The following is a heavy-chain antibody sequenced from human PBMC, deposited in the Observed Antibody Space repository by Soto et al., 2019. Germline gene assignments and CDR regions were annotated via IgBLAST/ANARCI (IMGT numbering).Heavy chain of an antibody. CDR2: ISYDGSNK. V-gene: IGHV3-30*18. J-gene: IGHJ4*02. CDR1: GFTFSSYG. D-gene: IGHD6-6*01. CDR3: AKDFGSIAARSELHLFDY. Sequence: GGSLRLSCAASGFTFSSYGMHWVRQAPGKGLEWVAVISYDGSNKYYADSVKGRFTISRDNSKNTLYLQMNSLRAEDTAVYYCAKDFGSIAARSELHLFDYWGQGTLVTVSS.